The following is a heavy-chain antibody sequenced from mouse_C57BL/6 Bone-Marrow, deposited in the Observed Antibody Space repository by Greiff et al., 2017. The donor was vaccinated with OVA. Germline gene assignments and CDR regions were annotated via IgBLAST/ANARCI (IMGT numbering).Heavy chain of an antibody. Sequence: LQQPGAELVKPGASVKLSCKASGYTFTSYWMHWVKQRPGQGLEWIGMIHPNSGSTNYNEKFKSKATLTVDKSSSTAYMQLSSLTSEDSAVYYCAREDYYKYGDVYWYFDVWGTGTTVTVSS. CDR2: IHPNSGST. CDR3: AREDYYKYGDVYWYFDV. J-gene: IGHJ1*03. V-gene: IGHV1-64*01. D-gene: IGHD2-4*01. CDR1: GYTFTSYW.